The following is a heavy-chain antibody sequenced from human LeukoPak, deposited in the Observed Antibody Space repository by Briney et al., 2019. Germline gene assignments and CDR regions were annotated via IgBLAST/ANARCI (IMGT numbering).Heavy chain of an antibody. CDR1: GYSFTTYW. Sequence: HGESLKISCKGSGYSFTTYWIGWVRQMPGKGLDFMGIIYPGDSDTRYSPSFQGQVTISADKSFTTAYLQWSSLKTSDTAMYYCASRYGAETAFDIWGQGTMVTVSS. CDR2: IYPGDSDT. J-gene: IGHJ3*02. D-gene: IGHD4-17*01. CDR3: ASRYGAETAFDI. V-gene: IGHV5-51*01.